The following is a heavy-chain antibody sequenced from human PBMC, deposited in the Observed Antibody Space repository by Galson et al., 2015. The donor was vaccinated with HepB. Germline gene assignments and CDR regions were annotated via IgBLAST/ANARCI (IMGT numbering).Heavy chain of an antibody. CDR3: ARDPTLSSSWHRSWYFDL. V-gene: IGHV3-11*06. Sequence: SWIRQAPGKGLEWVSYIRSSSTYTNSADSVKGRFTISRDNAKNSLYLQMNSLRAEDTAVYYCARDPTLSSSWHRSWYFDLWGRGTLVTVSS. CDR2: IRSSSTYT. D-gene: IGHD6-13*01. J-gene: IGHJ2*01.